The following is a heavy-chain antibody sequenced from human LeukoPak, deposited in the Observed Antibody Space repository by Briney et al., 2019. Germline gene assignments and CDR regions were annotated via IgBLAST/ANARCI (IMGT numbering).Heavy chain of an antibody. J-gene: IGHJ4*02. V-gene: IGHV4-59*08. Sequence: SETLSLTCTVSGGSISDYYWSWIRQPPGKGLEWIGYIYHTGSTNHNPTLKSRVTISVDTSKNQFSLKLSSVTAADTAVYYCARHHDSWYYFDYWGQATLVTVSP. CDR3: ARHHDSWYYFDY. CDR1: GGSISDYY. D-gene: IGHD6-13*01. CDR2: IYHTGST.